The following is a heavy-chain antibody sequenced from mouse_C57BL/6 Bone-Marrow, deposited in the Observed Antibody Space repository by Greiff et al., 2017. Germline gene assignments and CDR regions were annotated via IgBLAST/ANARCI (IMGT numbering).Heavy chain of an antibody. CDR1: GYTFTSYW. CDR3: ARKGTVVEAWYFDV. J-gene: IGHJ1*03. Sequence: QVQLKQSGTELVKPGASVKLSCKASGYTFTSYWMHWVKQRPGQGLEWIGNINPSNGGTNYNEKFKSKATLTVYKSSSTAYMQLSSLTSEDSAVYYCARKGTVVEAWYFDVWGTGTTVTVSS. D-gene: IGHD1-1*01. V-gene: IGHV1-53*01. CDR2: INPSNGGT.